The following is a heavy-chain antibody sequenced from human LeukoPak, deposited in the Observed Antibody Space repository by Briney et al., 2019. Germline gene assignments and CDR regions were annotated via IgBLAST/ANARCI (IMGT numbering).Heavy chain of an antibody. Sequence: PSETLSLTCAVFGGSFSDYYWSWIRQPPGMGLEWIGEINHSGSTNYNPSLKSRVTISVDTSKNQFSLKLSSVTAADTAVYYCASLTLYSGSFHFDYWGQGTLVTVSS. V-gene: IGHV4-34*01. CDR1: GGSFSDYY. D-gene: IGHD1-26*01. CDR3: ASLTLYSGSFHFDY. J-gene: IGHJ4*02. CDR2: INHSGST.